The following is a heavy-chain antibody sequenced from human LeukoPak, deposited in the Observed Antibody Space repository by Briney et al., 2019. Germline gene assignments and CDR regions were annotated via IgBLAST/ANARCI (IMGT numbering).Heavy chain of an antibody. CDR1: GFTFSSYA. D-gene: IGHD2-2*02. V-gene: IGHV3-23*01. Sequence: SGGSLRLSCAASGFTFSSYAMSLVRQAPGKGLEWVSAISGSGGSTYYADSVKGRFTISRDNSKNTLYLQMNSLRAEDTAVYYCAKDLCSSTSCYKRYGAFDIWGQGTMVTVSS. J-gene: IGHJ3*02. CDR3: AKDLCSSTSCYKRYGAFDI. CDR2: ISGSGGST.